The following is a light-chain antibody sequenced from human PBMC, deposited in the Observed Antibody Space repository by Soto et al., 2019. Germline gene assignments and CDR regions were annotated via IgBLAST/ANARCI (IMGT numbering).Light chain of an antibody. CDR3: QQSYSTPCT. J-gene: IGKJ2*02. CDR1: QSISSY. CDR2: AAS. V-gene: IGKV1-39*01. Sequence: DIQMTQSPSSLSSSVGDRVTITCRASQSISSYLNWYQQKPGKAPKLLIYAASSLQSGVQSRFSGSGSVTDFTLTISSLQPEDFATYYCQQSYSTPCTFGQGTELEIK.